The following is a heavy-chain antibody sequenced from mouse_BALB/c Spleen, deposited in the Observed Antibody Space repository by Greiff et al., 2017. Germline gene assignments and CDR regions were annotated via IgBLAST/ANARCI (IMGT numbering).Heavy chain of an antibody. CDR1: GFSLTSYG. CDR2: IWSDGST. CDR3: ARHGRLRRDWYFDV. V-gene: IGHV2-6-2*01. Sequence: VQGVESGPDLVAPSQSLSITCTVSGFSLTSYGVHWVRQPPGKGLEWLVVIWSDGSTTYNSALKSRLSISKDNSKSQVFLKMNSLQTDDTAMYYCARHGRLRRDWYFDVWGAGTTVTVSS. J-gene: IGHJ1*01. D-gene: IGHD2-4*01.